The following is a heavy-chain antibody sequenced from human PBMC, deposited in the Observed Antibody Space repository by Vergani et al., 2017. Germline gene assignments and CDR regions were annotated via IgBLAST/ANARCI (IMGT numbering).Heavy chain of an antibody. V-gene: IGHV4-61*02. CDR2: FYVSSIT. D-gene: IGHD4-23*01. J-gene: IGHJ3*01. CDR3: ARDNKQLRPRAFDL. Sequence: QVQLQESCPGLVKPSQTVSLICTVSGTSINNDFYYWHWIRQPAGKGLEWIGRFYVSSITDYNSSLQSRVSMSVDTSKNQFSLTLTSVTAADTAVYYCARDNKQLRPRAFDLWVQGRMVTVSS. CDR1: GTSINNDFYY.